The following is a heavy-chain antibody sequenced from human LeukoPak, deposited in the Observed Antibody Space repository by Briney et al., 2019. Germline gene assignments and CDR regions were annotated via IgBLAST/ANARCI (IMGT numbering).Heavy chain of an antibody. CDR3: ARDGVAVAETLDY. J-gene: IGHJ4*02. D-gene: IGHD6-19*01. CDR2: ISSSSSYI. V-gene: IGHV3-21*01. CDR1: GVTFSSYG. Sequence: GGSLRLSCAASGVTFSSYGMHWVRQAPGMGLEWVSSISSSSSYIFYADSVKGRFTISRDNAKNSLYLQMNSLRAEDTAVYYCARDGVAVAETLDYWGQGTLVTVSS.